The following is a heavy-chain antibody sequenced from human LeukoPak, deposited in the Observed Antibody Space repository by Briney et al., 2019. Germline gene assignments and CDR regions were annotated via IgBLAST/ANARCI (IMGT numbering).Heavy chain of an antibody. D-gene: IGHD5-24*01. J-gene: IGHJ4*02. CDR3: ARDRVDMSTSHSFFDI. CDR1: GYSFVGYY. V-gene: IGHV1-2*02. Sequence: ASVKVSCMASGYSFVGYYMHWIRQAPGKGLEWLGWMNPGTGGRNLADKFQGRVTLTRDTSINTDYMELNRLQSDDTAVYFCARDRVDMSTSHSFFDIWGQGSLITVSS. CDR2: MNPGTGGR.